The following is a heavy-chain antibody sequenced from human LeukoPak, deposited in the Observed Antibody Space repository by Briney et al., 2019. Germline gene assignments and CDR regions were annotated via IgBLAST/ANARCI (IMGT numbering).Heavy chain of an antibody. J-gene: IGHJ4*02. D-gene: IGHD4-17*01. CDR1: GFTFSSYG. CDR3: ARWSGDYPSYYLDY. CDR2: IRSDGSSK. V-gene: IGHV3-30*02. Sequence: GSLRLSCAASGFTFSSYGLHWVRQAPGKGLEWVALIRSDGSSKNYADSVKGRFTISRDASKNTVYLQMNSLRAEDTAVYSCARWSGDYPSYYLDYWGQGTLVTVSS.